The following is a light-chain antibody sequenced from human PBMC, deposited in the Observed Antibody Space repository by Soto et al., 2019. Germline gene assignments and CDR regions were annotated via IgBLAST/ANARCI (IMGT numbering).Light chain of an antibody. CDR2: AAS. Sequence: DIQMTQSPSSLSASVGDRVTITCRASQSISNYLNWYQQKPGKVPKLLIYAASSLQSGVPSRFSGSGSGTEFTLTISSLQPEDFATYYCQQGYSTLPITVGPGTRVDIK. CDR1: QSISNY. CDR3: QQGYSTLPIT. V-gene: IGKV1-39*01. J-gene: IGKJ3*01.